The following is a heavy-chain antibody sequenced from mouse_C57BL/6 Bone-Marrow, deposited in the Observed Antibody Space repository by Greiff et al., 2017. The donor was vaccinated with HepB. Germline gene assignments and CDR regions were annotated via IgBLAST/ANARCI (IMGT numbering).Heavy chain of an antibody. V-gene: IGHV1-39*01. CDR1: GYSFTDFN. CDR3: ARSYYGSSYGFDY. J-gene: IGHJ2*01. D-gene: IGHD1-1*01. Sequence: VQLKESGPELVKPGASVKISCKASGYSFTDFNMNWVKQSNGKSLEWIGVINPNYGTTSYNQKFKGKATLTVDQSSSTAYMQLNSLTSEDSAVYYCARSYYGSSYGFDYWGQGTTLTVSS. CDR2: INPNYGTT.